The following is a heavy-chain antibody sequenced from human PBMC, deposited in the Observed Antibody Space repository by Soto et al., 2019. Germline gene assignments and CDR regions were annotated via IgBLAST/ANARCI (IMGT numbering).Heavy chain of an antibody. V-gene: IGHV1-18*01. J-gene: IGHJ3*02. CDR1: GFTFTSYG. Sequence: ASVNVSCKGSGFTFTSYGISWVRQAPGQGVEWMGWISAYNGNTNYAQKLQGRVTMTPDTSTSTAYMELRSLRSDDTAVYYCARVNGDCSSTSCYGGLNAFDIWGQGTMVTVSS. CDR3: ARVNGDCSSTSCYGGLNAFDI. CDR2: ISAYNGNT. D-gene: IGHD2-2*01.